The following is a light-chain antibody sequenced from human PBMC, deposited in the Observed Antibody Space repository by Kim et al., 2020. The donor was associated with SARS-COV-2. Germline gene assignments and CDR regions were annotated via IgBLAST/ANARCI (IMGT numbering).Light chain of an antibody. V-gene: IGKV3-20*01. Sequence: SPGERATPSCRASQSVSSDYLAWYQQRPGQAPRLLMHGASGRATGIPDRFSGSGSGTDFILTISRLDPEDFAVYYCQQYGSSPPTFGQGTKVDIK. CDR1: QSVSSDY. J-gene: IGKJ1*01. CDR3: QQYGSSPPT. CDR2: GAS.